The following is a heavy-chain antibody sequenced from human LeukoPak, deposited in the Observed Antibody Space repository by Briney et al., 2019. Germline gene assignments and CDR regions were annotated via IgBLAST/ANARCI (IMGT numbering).Heavy chain of an antibody. V-gene: IGHV3-33*08. CDR1: GFTVSSNY. CDR2: IWYDGSNK. J-gene: IGHJ4*02. D-gene: IGHD6-19*01. Sequence: GGSLRLSCAASGFTVSSNYMSWVRQAPGKGLEWVAVIWYDGSNKYYADSVKGRFTISRDNSKNTLYLQMSSLRAEDTAVYYCVREKSGYTNGWYLFDYWGQGTLVTVSS. CDR3: VREKSGYTNGWYLFDY.